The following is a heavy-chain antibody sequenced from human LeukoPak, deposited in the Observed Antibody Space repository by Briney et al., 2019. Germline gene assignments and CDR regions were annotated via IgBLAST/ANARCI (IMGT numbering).Heavy chain of an antibody. D-gene: IGHD4/OR15-4a*01. V-gene: IGHV3-30*02. Sequence: GGSLRLSCAASGFTFSSYEMNWVRQAPGKGLEWVAFIRYDGSNKYYADSVKGRFTISRDNAKNSLYLQMNSLRAEDTAVYYCAKGGAVAMVQTGPYYYYYYMDVWGKGTTVTVSS. J-gene: IGHJ6*03. CDR1: GFTFSSYE. CDR3: AKGGAVAMVQTGPYYYYYYMDV. CDR2: IRYDGSNK.